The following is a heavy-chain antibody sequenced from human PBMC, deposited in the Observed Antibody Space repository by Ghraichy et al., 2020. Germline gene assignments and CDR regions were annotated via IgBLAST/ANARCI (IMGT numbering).Heavy chain of an antibody. D-gene: IGHD3-22*01. CDR2: ISGSGGST. Sequence: GGSLRLSCAASGFTFSSYAMSWVRQAPGKGLEWVSAISGSGGSTYYADSVKGRFTISRDNSKNTLYLQMNSLRAEDTAVYYCAKGGLSGTVVVITHFDYWGQGTLVTVSS. CDR3: AKGGLSGTVVVITHFDY. V-gene: IGHV3-23*01. CDR1: GFTFSSYA. J-gene: IGHJ4*02.